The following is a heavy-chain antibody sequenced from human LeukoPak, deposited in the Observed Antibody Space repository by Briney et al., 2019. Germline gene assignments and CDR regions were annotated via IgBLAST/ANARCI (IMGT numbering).Heavy chain of an antibody. CDR1: GFTFSSYG. V-gene: IGHV3-30*18. Sequence: PGGSLRLSCAASGFTFSSYGMHWVRQAPGKGLEWVAVISYDGSNKYYADSVKGRFTISRDNSKNTLYLQMNSLRAEDTAVYYCAKDLGKRGYSYGPIDYWGQGTLVTVSS. J-gene: IGHJ4*02. CDR2: ISYDGSNK. D-gene: IGHD5-18*01. CDR3: AKDLGKRGYSYGPIDY.